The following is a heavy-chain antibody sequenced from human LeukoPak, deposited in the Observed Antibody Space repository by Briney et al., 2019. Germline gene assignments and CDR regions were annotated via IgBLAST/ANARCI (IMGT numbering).Heavy chain of an antibody. CDR3: ANYYMDV. J-gene: IGHJ6*03. V-gene: IGHV3-48*01. CDR2: ISGSSSTI. CDR1: GFTFSSYS. Sequence: PGGSLRLSCAASGFTFSSYSMNWVRQAPGKGLEWVSYISGSSSTIYYADSVKGRFTISRDNAKNSLYLQMNSLRAEDTAVYYCANYYMDVWGKGTTVTVSS.